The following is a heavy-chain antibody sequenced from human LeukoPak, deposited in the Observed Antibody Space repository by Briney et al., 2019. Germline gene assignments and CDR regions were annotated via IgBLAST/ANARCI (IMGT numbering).Heavy chain of an antibody. V-gene: IGHV3-23*01. J-gene: IGHJ4*02. D-gene: IGHD4-17*01. Sequence: PGGSLRLSCAASGFTFDSYTMSWVRQAPGKGLEWVSAISGSGFSTYYADSVKGRFTISRDNSRNTLYLQMNSLRDEAAAVYYCAKAMRPTVSYYDYWGQGTLVTVSS. CDR1: GFTFDSYT. CDR2: ISGSGFST. CDR3: AKAMRPTVSYYDY.